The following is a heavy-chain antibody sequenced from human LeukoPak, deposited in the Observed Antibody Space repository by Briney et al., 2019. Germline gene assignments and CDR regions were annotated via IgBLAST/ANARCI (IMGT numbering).Heavy chain of an antibody. D-gene: IGHD3-16*02. Sequence: SVKVSCKASGGTFSSYAISWVRQAPGQGLEWMGGIIPIFGTANYAQKFQGRVTITTDESTSTAYMELSSLRSEDTAVYYCAGGQYDYVWGSYRTLTNFDYWGQGTLVTVSS. CDR2: IIPIFGTA. J-gene: IGHJ4*02. CDR3: AGGQYDYVWGSYRTLTNFDY. V-gene: IGHV1-69*05. CDR1: GGTFSSYA.